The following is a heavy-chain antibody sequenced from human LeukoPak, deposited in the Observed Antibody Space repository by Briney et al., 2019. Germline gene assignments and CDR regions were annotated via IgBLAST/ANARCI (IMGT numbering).Heavy chain of an antibody. J-gene: IGHJ5*02. D-gene: IGHD3-10*01. CDR3: ARDLVYVLLWFGEPPPGSNWFDP. CDR1: CGSTCSSNCF. V-gene: IGHV4-39*07. CDR2: SDYSRRT. Sequence: SETPLLTCCASCGSTCSSNCFQGLLHPPPREGVWVFGSSDYSRRTNYNPSLKGRVTISVDTSKNQFYLKLSSVTAADTAVYYCARDLVYVLLWFGEPPPGSNWFDPWGQGTLVTVSS.